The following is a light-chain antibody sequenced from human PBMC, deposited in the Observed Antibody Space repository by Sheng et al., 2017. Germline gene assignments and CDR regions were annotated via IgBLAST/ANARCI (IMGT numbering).Light chain of an antibody. V-gene: IGKV3-11*01. CDR1: QSVGSY. Sequence: EIVMTQSPATLSLSPGEGATLSCRASQSVGSYLAWYQQRHGQPPRILIFDASNRASGTPARFSGSGSGTDFTLTISSLEPEDFAVYYCQQRTTWPILTFGGGTKVELK. J-gene: IGKJ4*01. CDR3: QQRTTWPILT. CDR2: DAS.